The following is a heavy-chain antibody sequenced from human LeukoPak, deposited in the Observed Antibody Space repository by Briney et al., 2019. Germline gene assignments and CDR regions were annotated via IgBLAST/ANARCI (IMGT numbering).Heavy chain of an antibody. D-gene: IGHD2-2*01. Sequence: GASVKVSCKASGDTFTNYYMHWVRQAPGQGLEWMGIINPSGGSTSYAQKFQGRVTMTRDTSMSTVYMELSSLRSEDTAVYYCARGDIVVVPAAPYYYYYMDVWGKGTTVTVSS. CDR2: INPSGGST. CDR1: GDTFTNYY. V-gene: IGHV1-46*01. CDR3: ARGDIVVVPAAPYYYYYMDV. J-gene: IGHJ6*03.